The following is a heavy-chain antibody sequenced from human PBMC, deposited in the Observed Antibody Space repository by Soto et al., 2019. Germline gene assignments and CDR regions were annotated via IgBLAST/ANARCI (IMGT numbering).Heavy chain of an antibody. Sequence: PGGSLRLSCAASGFTFSSHAMSWVRQAPGKGLEWVSAISGSGGSTYYADSVKGRFTISRDNSKNTLYLQMNSLRAEDTAVYYCNLDQAAAGTGDWFDPWGQGTLVTVSS. CDR2: ISGSGGST. V-gene: IGHV3-23*01. J-gene: IGHJ5*02. CDR3: NLDQAAAGTGDWFDP. D-gene: IGHD6-19*01. CDR1: GFTFSSHA.